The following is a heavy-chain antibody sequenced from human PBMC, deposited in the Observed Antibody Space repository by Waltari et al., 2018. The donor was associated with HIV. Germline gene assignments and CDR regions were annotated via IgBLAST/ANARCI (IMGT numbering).Heavy chain of an antibody. V-gene: IGHV3-7*01. J-gene: IGHJ5*01. CDR1: GLTFNTFW. CDR3: ARDNVVSFDS. D-gene: IGHD2-15*01. Sequence: EVQLVEYGGGLVQPGGYMRLSCAASGLTFNTFWMSWVRQAPGKGLEWVARINQDGSQRYSVDSVKGRFSISRDNAKNSLYLQMNSLRVEDSAVYYCARDNVVSFDSWGQGTLVTVSS. CDR2: INQDGSQR.